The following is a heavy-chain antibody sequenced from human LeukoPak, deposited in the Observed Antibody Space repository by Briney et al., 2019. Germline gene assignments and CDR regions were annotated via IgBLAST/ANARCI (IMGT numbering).Heavy chain of an antibody. D-gene: IGHD6-19*01. CDR2: IYYSGST. CDR1: GGSISSSSYY. CDR3: ARHEGSGWPHCFDY. Sequence: SETLSPTCTVSGGSISSSSYYWGWIRQPPGKGLEWIGTIYYSGSTYDNPSLKSRVTMSVDTSKNQFSLKLSSVSAADTAVYYCARHEGSGWPHCFDYWGQGTLVTVSS. V-gene: IGHV4-39*01. J-gene: IGHJ4*02.